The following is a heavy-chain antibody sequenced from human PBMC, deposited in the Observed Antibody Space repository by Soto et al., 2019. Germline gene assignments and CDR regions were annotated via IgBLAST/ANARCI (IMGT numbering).Heavy chain of an antibody. J-gene: IGHJ4*02. D-gene: IGHD3-16*01. CDR1: GGFVSNSSYY. CDR2: VYYSGST. CDR3: GSMGALANTSYYFDY. V-gene: IGHV4-39*01. Sequence: SQTLSLTCTVSGGFVSNSSYYWGWVRQPPGKGLEWIGSVYYSGSTYYNPSLESRVTISVDKSKNQFSLKLMSLSAADTAVYYCGSMGALANTSYYFDYWGQGTLVTVSS.